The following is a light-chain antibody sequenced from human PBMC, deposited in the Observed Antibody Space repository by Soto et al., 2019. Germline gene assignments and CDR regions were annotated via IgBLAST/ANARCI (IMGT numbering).Light chain of an antibody. Sequence: DIQMTQSPSSVSASVGDRVSITCRASQGISSWLAWYQQKPGGAPKLLIYTGSSLQSGSPSRFSGTGSWTDFTLTISCLQPEDVATYYCQQANSFPLTFGGETKVEIK. CDR3: QQANSFPLT. J-gene: IGKJ4*01. CDR1: QGISSW. CDR2: TGS. V-gene: IGKV1-12*01.